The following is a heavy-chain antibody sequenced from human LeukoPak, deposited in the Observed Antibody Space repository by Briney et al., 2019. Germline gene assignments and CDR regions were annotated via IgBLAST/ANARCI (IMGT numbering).Heavy chain of an antibody. Sequence: ASVKVSCKASEYTFNGYYVHWVRQAPGQGLEWLGYINPDGVGSGGINYAQKFQDRVTMTTDTSISTAYMELTRLTFDDTAVYYCARERDGSHYPGDYWGQGTLVTVSS. D-gene: IGHD1-26*01. CDR3: ARERDGSHYPGDY. CDR2: INPDGVGSGGI. V-gene: IGHV1-2*02. CDR1: EYTFNGYY. J-gene: IGHJ4*02.